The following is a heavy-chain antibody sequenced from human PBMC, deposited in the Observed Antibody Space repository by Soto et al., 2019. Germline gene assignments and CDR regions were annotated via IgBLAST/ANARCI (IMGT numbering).Heavy chain of an antibody. CDR3: AKGGRGSYHYYYYYGMDV. CDR1: GFTFDDYA. CDR2: ISWDGGST. V-gene: IGHV3-43D*03. Sequence: GGSLRLSCAASGFTFDDYAMHWVRQAPGNGLEWVSLISWDGGSTYYADSVKGRFTISRDNSKNSLYPQMNSLRAEYTALYYCAKGGRGSYHYYYYYGMDVWGQGTTVTVSS. D-gene: IGHD1-26*01. J-gene: IGHJ6*02.